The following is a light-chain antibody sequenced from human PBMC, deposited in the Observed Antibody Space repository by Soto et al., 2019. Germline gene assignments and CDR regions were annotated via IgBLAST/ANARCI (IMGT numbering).Light chain of an antibody. CDR3: SSYGGSNTVV. J-gene: IGLJ2*01. CDR2: EVI. CDR1: SIDVGGYNY. Sequence: QSALTQPPSASGSPGQSVTISCTGSSIDVGGYNYVSWYQQHTGKAPKLMLYEVIKRPSAVPDRLSGSKSGNTASLTVSGYQAEDEADYYCSSYGGSNTVVFGGGPKVTVL. V-gene: IGLV2-8*01.